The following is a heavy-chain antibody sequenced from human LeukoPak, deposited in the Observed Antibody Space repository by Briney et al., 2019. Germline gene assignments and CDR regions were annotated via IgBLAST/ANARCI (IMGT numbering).Heavy chain of an antibody. CDR1: GFTFSSYS. V-gene: IGHV3-21*01. CDR2: FSSSSSYI. CDR3: ARGWDIVLVVYAYMDV. J-gene: IGHJ6*03. Sequence: GGSLRLSCAASGFTFSSYSMNWVRQAPGKGLEWVSCFSSSSSYIYYADSVKGRFTISRDNAKNSLYLQMNSLRAEDTAVYYCARGWDIVLVVYAYMDVWGKGTTVTVSS. D-gene: IGHD2-8*02.